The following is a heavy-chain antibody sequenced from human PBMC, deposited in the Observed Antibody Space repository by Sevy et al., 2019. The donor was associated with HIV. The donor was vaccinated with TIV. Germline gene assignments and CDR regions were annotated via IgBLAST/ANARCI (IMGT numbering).Heavy chain of an antibody. CDR1: GGSFSGDY. CDR3: ARRGYCSSTTCLDYYYYMDV. V-gene: IGHV4-34*01. CDR2: INHSGST. J-gene: IGHJ6*03. Sequence: SETLSLTCAVYGGSFSGDYWSWIRQPPGKGLEWIGEINHSGSTNYNPSLKSRVTISVDTSKNQFSLKLSSVTAADTAVYYCARRGYCSSTTCLDYYYYMDVWGKGTTVTVSS. D-gene: IGHD2-2*01.